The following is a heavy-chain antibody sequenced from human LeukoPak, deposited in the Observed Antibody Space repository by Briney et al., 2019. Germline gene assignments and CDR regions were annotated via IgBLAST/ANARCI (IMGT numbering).Heavy chain of an antibody. CDR3: ARTGADHNDYSLYRWFDP. V-gene: IGHV3-7*01. Sequence: PGGSRRLSCAASGFTFSSHWMGWVRQAPGKGLEWVADIKQDGSEKYYVDSVKGRFTVSRDNAKTSLYLQMNSLRLEDTGVYYCARTGADHNDYSLYRWFDPWGQGTLVTVSS. CDR2: IKQDGSEK. J-gene: IGHJ5*02. D-gene: IGHD4-11*01. CDR1: GFTFSSHW.